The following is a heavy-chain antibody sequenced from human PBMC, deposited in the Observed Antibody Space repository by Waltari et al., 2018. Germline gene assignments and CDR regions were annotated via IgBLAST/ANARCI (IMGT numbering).Heavy chain of an antibody. Sequence: VQLVASGGGVVQPGRSLRISGAAAAFTVRSSPPHWVRPAPGKGLEWVAVVWYDGTNKYYADSVKGRFTISRDNSKNTLNLKMNSLRVEDTAVYYCAKGRSYDSSGYYYGDWGQGTLVTVSS. D-gene: IGHD3-22*01. CDR3: AKGRSYDSSGYYYGD. J-gene: IGHJ4*02. V-gene: IGHV3-33*06. CDR2: VWYDGTNK. CDR1: AFTVRSSP.